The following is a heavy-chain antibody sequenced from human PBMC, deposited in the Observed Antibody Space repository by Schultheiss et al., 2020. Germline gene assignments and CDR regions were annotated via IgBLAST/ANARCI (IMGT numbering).Heavy chain of an antibody. Sequence: ASVKVSCKASGGTFSSYAISWVRQAPGQGLEWMGWINPNSGGTNYAQKFQGRVTMTRDTSTSTVYMELSSLRSEDTAVYYCARVGLGGDGYNLRLDYWGQGTLVTV. V-gene: IGHV1-2*02. CDR1: GGTFSSYA. D-gene: IGHD5-24*01. CDR2: INPNSGGT. CDR3: ARVGLGGDGYNLRLDY. J-gene: IGHJ4*02.